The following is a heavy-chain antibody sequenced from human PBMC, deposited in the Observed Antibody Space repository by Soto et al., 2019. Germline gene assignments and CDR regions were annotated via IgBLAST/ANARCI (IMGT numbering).Heavy chain of an antibody. D-gene: IGHD3-10*01. CDR1: GYTFTSYG. CDR2: ISAYNGNT. V-gene: IGHV1-18*01. CDR3: AFGGRGGNWFDS. Sequence: QVQLVQSGAEVKKPGASVKVSCKASGYTFTSYGISWVRQAPGQGLEWMGWISAYNGNTNYAQKLQGRVTMTTDTPTSTDYGELRGLRSDDAAVYYCAFGGRGGNWFDSWGQGTLVTVSS. J-gene: IGHJ5*01.